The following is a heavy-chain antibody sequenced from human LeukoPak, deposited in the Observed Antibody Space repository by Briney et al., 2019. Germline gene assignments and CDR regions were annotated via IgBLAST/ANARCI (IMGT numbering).Heavy chain of an antibody. D-gene: IGHD3-22*01. CDR1: GFTFSSYG. J-gene: IGHJ4*02. Sequence: PGGSLRLSCAASGFTFSSYGMHWVRQAPCKGLEWVAVISYDGSNKYYADSVKGRFTISRDNSKNTLYLQMNSLRAEDTAVYYCARESSRYYYDSSAHSDYWGQETLVTVSS. V-gene: IGHV3-30*03. CDR3: ARESSRYYYDSSAHSDY. CDR2: ISYDGSNK.